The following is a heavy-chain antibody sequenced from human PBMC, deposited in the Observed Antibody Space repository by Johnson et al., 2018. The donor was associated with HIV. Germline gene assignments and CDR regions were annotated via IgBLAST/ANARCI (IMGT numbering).Heavy chain of an antibody. CDR3: ARGLGAAAGAFDI. V-gene: IGHV3-30-3*01. CDR2: ISYDGSNK. D-gene: IGHD6-13*01. CDR1: GFTFSSYA. J-gene: IGHJ3*02. Sequence: SGGGVVQPGRSLRLSCAASGFTFSSYAMHWVRQAPGKGLEWVAVISYDGSNKYYADSVKGRFTISRDNSKNTLYLQMNSLRAEDTAVYYCARGLGAAAGAFDIWGQGTMVTVSS.